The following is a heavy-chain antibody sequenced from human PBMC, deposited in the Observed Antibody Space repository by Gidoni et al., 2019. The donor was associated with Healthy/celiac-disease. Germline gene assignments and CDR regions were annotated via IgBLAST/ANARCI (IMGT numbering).Heavy chain of an antibody. D-gene: IGHD3-10*01. CDR3: ARDWYYYGSGSYCDY. V-gene: IGHV4-39*07. J-gene: IGHJ4*02. CDR2: IYYSGST. CDR1: GGSISSSSYY. Sequence: QLQLQEAGPGLGKPSETLSLTYPVSGGSISSSSYYWGWIRQPPGTGLEWIGSIYYSGSTYYNPSHKSRVTISVDTSKNHFSLKLSSVTAADTAVYYCARDWYYYGSGSYCDYWGQGTLVTVSS.